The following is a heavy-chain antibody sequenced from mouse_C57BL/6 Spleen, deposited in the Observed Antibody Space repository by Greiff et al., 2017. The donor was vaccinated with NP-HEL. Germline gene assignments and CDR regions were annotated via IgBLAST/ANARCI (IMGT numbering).Heavy chain of an antibody. CDR2: IDPSDSYT. D-gene: IGHD1-1*01. CDR1: GYTFTSYW. J-gene: IGHJ4*01. V-gene: IGHV1-69*01. CDR3: AKGYYGSSYNAMDY. Sequence: QVQLKESGAELVMPGASVKLSCKASGYTFTSYWMHWVKQRPGQGLEWIGEIDPSDSYTNYNQKFKGKSTLTVDKSSSTAYMQLSSLTSEDSAVYYCAKGYYGSSYNAMDYWGQGTSVTVSS.